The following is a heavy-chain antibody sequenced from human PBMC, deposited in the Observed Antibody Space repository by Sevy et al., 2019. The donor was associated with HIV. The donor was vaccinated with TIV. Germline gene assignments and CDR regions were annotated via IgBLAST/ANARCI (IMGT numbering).Heavy chain of an antibody. Sequence: GGSLRLSCAASGFTFSSYWMTWVRQAPGKGLEWVADIKQDGTGKNNVDSRKGRFTTFRDNAKNSLYLQMNSLRPEDTAVYYCARAGPLGDLDHFDHWGQGTLVTVSS. CDR3: ARAGPLGDLDHFDH. CDR2: IKQDGTGK. J-gene: IGHJ4*02. CDR1: GFTFSSYW. V-gene: IGHV3-7*03. D-gene: IGHD4-17*01.